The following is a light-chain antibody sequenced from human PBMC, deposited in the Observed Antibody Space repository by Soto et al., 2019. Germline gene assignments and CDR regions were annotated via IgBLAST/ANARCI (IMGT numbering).Light chain of an antibody. CDR1: SSDVGGYDY. Sequence: QSALTQPASVSGSPGQSITISCTGTSSDVGGYDYVSWYQRHPGKAPELMIYEXXXRPSWVSNRFSGSKSGKTHSLTISGLQAEDEDDYYCCSFASSSTYVFGTGNKVTVL. CDR3: CSFASSSTYV. V-gene: IGLV2-14*01. J-gene: IGLJ1*01. CDR2: EXX.